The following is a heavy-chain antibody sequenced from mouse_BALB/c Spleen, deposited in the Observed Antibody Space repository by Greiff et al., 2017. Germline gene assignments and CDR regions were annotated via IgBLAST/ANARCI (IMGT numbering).Heavy chain of an antibody. J-gene: IGHJ3*01. CDR2: INPSNGRT. D-gene: IGHD4-1*01. CDR1: GYTFTSYW. V-gene: IGHV1S81*02. Sequence: QVQLQQPGAELVKPGASVKLSCKASGYTFTSYWMHWVKQRPGQGLEWIGEINPSNGRTNYNEKFKSKATLTVDKSSSTAYMQLSSLTSEDSAVYYCASETNWAFAYWGQGNLVTVSA. CDR3: ASETNWAFAY.